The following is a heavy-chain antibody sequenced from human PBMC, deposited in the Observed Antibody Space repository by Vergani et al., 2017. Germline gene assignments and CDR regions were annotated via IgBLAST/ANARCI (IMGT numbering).Heavy chain of an antibody. V-gene: IGHV3-33*01. CDR1: GFTFNQYG. CDR3: ARDLRLLYNRFDP. Sequence: QVQLVESGGGVVQPGRSLRLSCAASGFTFNQYGMHWVRQAPGKGLEWVAVTWYDGNNKQYADSVKGRFTISRDNSKSTMYLQTNSLRDEDTGVYYCARDLRLLYNRFDPWGQGTLLTDSS. CDR2: TWYDGNNK. D-gene: IGHD1-14*01. J-gene: IGHJ5*02.